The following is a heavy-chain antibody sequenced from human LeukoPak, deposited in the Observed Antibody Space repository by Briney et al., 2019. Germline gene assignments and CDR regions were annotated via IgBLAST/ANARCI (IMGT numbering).Heavy chain of an antibody. CDR3: ARDGDGYNFDY. CDR2: ITRDGSGA. D-gene: IGHD5-24*01. V-gene: IGHV3-74*01. CDR1: GFAFSNYW. Sequence: GGSLRLSCAASGFAFSNYWMHWVRQVPGKGLVWVSRITRDGSGANYADSVKGRFTISRDNARSTLYLQINSLRAEDTAVYYCARDGDGYNFDYWGQGALVIVSS. J-gene: IGHJ4*02.